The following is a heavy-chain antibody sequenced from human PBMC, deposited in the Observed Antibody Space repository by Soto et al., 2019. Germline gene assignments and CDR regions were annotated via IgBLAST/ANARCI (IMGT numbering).Heavy chain of an antibody. V-gene: IGHV4-34*01. D-gene: IGHD1-7*01. CDR2: INHSGST. CDR3: AGGLELSWGSGLDV. CDR1: GGSFSGYY. J-gene: IGHJ6*02. Sequence: SETLSLTCAVYGGSFSGYYWSWIRQPPGKGLEWIGEINHSGSTNYNPSLKSRVTISVDTSKNQFSLKLSSVTAADTAVYDCAGGLELSWGSGLDVWGQGTTVTVSS.